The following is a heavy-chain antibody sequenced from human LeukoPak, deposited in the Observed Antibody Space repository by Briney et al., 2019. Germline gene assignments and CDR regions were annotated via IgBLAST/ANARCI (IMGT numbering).Heavy chain of an antibody. CDR1: GFTFSSYW. D-gene: IGHD2-15*01. CDR3: ARDLRSGGSCYGLDY. CDR2: IKQDGSEK. J-gene: IGHJ4*02. V-gene: IGHV3-7*01. Sequence: PGGSLRLSCAASGFTFSSYWMSWVRQAPGKGLEWVANIKQDGSEKYYVDSVKGRFTISRDNAKNSLYLQMNSLRAEDTAVYYCARDLRSGGSCYGLDYWGQGTLVTVSS.